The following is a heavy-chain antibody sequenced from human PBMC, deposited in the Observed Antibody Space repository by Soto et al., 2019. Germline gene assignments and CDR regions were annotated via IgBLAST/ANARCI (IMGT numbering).Heavy chain of an antibody. CDR2: ISYDGSNK. Sequence: QVQLVESGGGVVQPGRSLRLSCAASGFTFSSYGMHWVRQAPGKGLEWVAVISYDGSNKYYADYVKGRFTISRDNSKNMLYVQLSSLGGEDTAVYYCARELAYCCCDCYSPPYYYYGMDVWGQGTTVTVSS. V-gene: IGHV3-30*03. D-gene: IGHD2-21*02. CDR3: ARELAYCCCDCYSPPYYYYGMDV. CDR1: GFTFSSYG. J-gene: IGHJ6*02.